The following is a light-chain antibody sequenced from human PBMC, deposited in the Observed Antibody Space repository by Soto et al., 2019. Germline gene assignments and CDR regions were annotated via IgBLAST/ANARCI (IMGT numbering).Light chain of an antibody. CDR3: AAWDDSLSGVV. V-gene: IGLV1-47*01. CDR2: RNS. CDR1: SYNIGSNY. Sequence: QSVLTQQPSASGTPGQRVTISCSGSSYNIGSNYVYWYQQLPGTVPQLLIYRNSERPSGVPDRFSGSKSGTSASLAISGLRSEDEADYYCAAWDDSLSGVVFGGGTKLTVL. J-gene: IGLJ2*01.